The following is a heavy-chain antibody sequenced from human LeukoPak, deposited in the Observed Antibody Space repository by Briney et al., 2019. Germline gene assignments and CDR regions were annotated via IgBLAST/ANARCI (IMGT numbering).Heavy chain of an antibody. CDR1: GFTLSSYW. CDR2: IKQDGSEK. D-gene: IGHD1-26*01. CDR3: ARDLGSGSYLGNWFDP. V-gene: IGHV3-7*03. Sequence: GGSLRLSCAASGFTLSSYWMSWVRQAPGKGLEWVANIKQDGSEKYYVDSVKGRFTISRDNAKNSLYLQMNSLRAEDTAVYYCARDLGSGSYLGNWFDPWGQGTLVTVSS. J-gene: IGHJ5*02.